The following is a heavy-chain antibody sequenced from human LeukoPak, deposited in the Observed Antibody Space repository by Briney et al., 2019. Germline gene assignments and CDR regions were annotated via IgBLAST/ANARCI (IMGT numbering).Heavy chain of an antibody. Sequence: PGGSLRLSCAASGFTVSTYYMTGLRQAPGKGLECVGVIYSGGSTYYADSVKGRFTVSRDNSKNTLYLQMNSLRAEDTAMYYCARRLGYCTSTTCLLPFDYWGQGTLVTVSS. CDR2: IYSGGST. D-gene: IGHD2-2*01. CDR1: GFTVSTYY. CDR3: ARRLGYCTSTTCLLPFDY. V-gene: IGHV3-53*01. J-gene: IGHJ4*02.